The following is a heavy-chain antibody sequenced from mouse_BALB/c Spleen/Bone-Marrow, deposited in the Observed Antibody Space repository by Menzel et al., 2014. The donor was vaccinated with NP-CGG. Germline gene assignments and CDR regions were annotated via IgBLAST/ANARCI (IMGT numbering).Heavy chain of an antibody. D-gene: IGHD1-2*01. CDR2: FNPDRRTI. J-gene: IGHJ3*01. CDR3: ARLHYYGYGAY. CDR1: GFDFSTFW. Sequence: EVKLVESGGGLVQPGGSLKLSCAASGFDFSTFWMSWVRQAPGKGLEWIGEFNPDRRTINYAPSLKDKFIISRDNAKNTLYLLMSKVRSEDTALYYCARLHYYGYGAYWGQGTLVTVSA. V-gene: IGHV4-1*02.